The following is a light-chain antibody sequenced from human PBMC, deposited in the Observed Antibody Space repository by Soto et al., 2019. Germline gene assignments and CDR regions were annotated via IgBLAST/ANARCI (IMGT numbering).Light chain of an antibody. CDR2: STS. V-gene: IGKV3-15*01. CDR3: QQYNYWPRT. Sequence: ELVLTQSPVTLSVSPGEGATLSCRASQSVGSNLAWYQHKPGQSPRLLINSTSTRATDIPARFSGSGSGTEFTLTVSSLQSEDFAVYYCQQYNYWPRTFGPGTKVEIK. J-gene: IGKJ1*01. CDR1: QSVGSN.